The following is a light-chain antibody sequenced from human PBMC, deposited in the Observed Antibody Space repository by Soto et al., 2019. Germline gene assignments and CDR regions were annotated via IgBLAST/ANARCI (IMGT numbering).Light chain of an antibody. Sequence: QSVLTQSPSASGSPGQSVTISCTGTSSDVGGYNFVSWYQQHPGKAPKLIIYEVSKRLSGVPDRFSGSKSGNTASLTVSGLQTEDEADYYCSSYAGNNYLLFGGGTQLTVL. CDR3: SSYAGNNYLL. CDR2: EVS. V-gene: IGLV2-8*01. J-gene: IGLJ7*01. CDR1: SSDVGGYNF.